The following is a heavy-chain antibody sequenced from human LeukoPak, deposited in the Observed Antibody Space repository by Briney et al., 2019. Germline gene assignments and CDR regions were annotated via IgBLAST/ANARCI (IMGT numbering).Heavy chain of an antibody. V-gene: IGHV4-39*01. Sequence: PPETLSLTCTVSGGSISSSSYYWGWIRQPPGKGLEWIGSIYYSGSTYYNPSLKSRVTISVDTSKNQFSLKLSSVTAADTAVYYCACGSSSWYSNNYYYGMDVWGQGTTVTLSS. J-gene: IGHJ6*02. CDR2: IYYSGST. CDR3: ACGSSSWYSNNYYYGMDV. CDR1: GGSISSSSYY. D-gene: IGHD6-13*01.